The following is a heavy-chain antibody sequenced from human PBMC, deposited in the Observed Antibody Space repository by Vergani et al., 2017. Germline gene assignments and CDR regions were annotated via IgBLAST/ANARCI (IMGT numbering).Heavy chain of an antibody. CDR1: GFTFIASA. V-gene: IGHV3-73*02. CDR3: TLGIEAAGSDY. D-gene: IGHD6-13*01. CDR2: IRSKVNSYAT. J-gene: IGHJ4*02. Sequence: EVQLVESGGGLVQPGGSLKLSCAASGFTFIASAMHWVRQASGKGLEWVGRIRSKVNSYATAYAASVKGRLTTSRDDSKNTAYLQMNSLKTEDTAVYYCTLGIEAAGSDYWGQGTLVTVSS.